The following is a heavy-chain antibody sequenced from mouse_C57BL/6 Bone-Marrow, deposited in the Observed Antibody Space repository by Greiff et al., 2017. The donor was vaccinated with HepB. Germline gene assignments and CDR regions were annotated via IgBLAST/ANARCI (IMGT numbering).Heavy chain of an antibody. D-gene: IGHD1-1*01. CDR1: GYTFTSYW. Sequence: QVQLKQPGAELVKPGASVKMSCKASGYTFTSYWITWVKQRPGQGLEWIGDIYPGSGSTNYNEKFKSKATLTVDTSSSTAYMQLSSLTSEDSAVYYCARSSSRTGYFDVWGTGTTVTVSS. J-gene: IGHJ1*03. V-gene: IGHV1-55*01. CDR2: IYPGSGST. CDR3: ARSSSRTGYFDV.